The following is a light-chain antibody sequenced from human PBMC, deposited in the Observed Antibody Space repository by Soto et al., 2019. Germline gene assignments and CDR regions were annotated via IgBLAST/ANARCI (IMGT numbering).Light chain of an antibody. J-gene: IGKJ1*01. Sequence: EIVLTQSPGTLSLSPGERATLSCRASQSVSSSYLAWYQQKLGRAPRLLIYGASSRATGIPDRFSGSGSGTDFTLTISRLEPEDFAVYYCQQYGSSPRTFGQGTKVEIK. CDR2: GAS. V-gene: IGKV3-20*01. CDR1: QSVSSSY. CDR3: QQYGSSPRT.